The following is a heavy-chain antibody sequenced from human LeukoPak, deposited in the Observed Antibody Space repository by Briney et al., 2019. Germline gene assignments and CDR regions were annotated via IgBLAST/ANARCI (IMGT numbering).Heavy chain of an antibody. CDR2: IYYSGST. D-gene: IGHD4-17*01. CDR3: ARGPIYGDYALDY. V-gene: IGHV4-31*03. CDR1: GGSIRSGGYY. Sequence: ASETLSLTCTVSGGSIRSGGYYWSWIRQHPGKGLEWIGYIYYSGSTYYNPSLKSRVTISVDTSKNQFSLKLSSVSAADTAVYYCARGPIYGDYALDYWGQGTLVTVSS. J-gene: IGHJ4*02.